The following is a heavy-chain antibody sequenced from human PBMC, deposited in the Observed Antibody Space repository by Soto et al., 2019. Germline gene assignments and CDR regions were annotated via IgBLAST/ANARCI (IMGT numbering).Heavy chain of an antibody. CDR3: ARESGSSFDY. D-gene: IGHD1-26*01. V-gene: IGHV3-30-3*01. Sequence: QVQLVESGGGVVQPGRSLRLSCAASGFTFSSYAMHWVRQAPGKGLEWVAVISYDGSNKYYADSVKGRFTISRDNSKNTLYLQMNSLRAEDTAVYYCARESGSSFDYWGQGTLVTVS. CDR2: ISYDGSNK. CDR1: GFTFSSYA. J-gene: IGHJ4*02.